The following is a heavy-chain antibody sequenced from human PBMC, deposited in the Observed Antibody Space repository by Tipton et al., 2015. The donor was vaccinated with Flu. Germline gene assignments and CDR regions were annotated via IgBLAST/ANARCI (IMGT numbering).Heavy chain of an antibody. J-gene: IGHJ5*02. CDR3: ARRDYSNYVSDPKNWFDP. D-gene: IGHD4-11*01. V-gene: IGHV4-61*02. CDR2: VYTNTNT. CDR1: GDSISRGSYY. Sequence: TLSLTCTVSGDSISRGSYYYNWIRQPAGEGLEWIGRVYTNTNTNYKASLKSRVTISIDTSKNQFSLKVFSVTAADTAVYYCARRDYSNYVSDPKNWFDPWGQGTLVTVSA.